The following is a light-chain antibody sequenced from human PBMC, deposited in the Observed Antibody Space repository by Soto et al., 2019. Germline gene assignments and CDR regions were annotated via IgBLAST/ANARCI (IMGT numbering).Light chain of an antibody. J-gene: IGKJ4*01. CDR2: AAS. V-gene: IGKV1-9*01. CDR3: QQLNSYPIT. Sequence: DIQLSQSPSFLSASVGDRVTITCRASQGISSYLAWYQQKPGKAPKLLIYAASTLKSGVSSRFSGSRSGTEFTPTISSLQPEDFATYYCQQLNSYPITFGGGTKVELK. CDR1: QGISSY.